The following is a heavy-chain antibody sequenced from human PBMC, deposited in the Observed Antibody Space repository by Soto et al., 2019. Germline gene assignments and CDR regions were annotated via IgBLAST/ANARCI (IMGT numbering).Heavy chain of an antibody. CDR3: ARDRIVVPAAITPNTHGMDV. CDR2: INSDGSST. J-gene: IGHJ6*02. V-gene: IGHV3-74*01. Sequence: QAGGSLRLSCAASGFTFSSYWMHWVRQAPGKGLVWVSRINSDGSSTSYADSVKGRFTISRDNAKNTLYLQMNSLRAEDTAVYYCARDRIVVPAAITPNTHGMDVWGQRTTVTVSS. D-gene: IGHD2-2*01. CDR1: GFTFSSYW.